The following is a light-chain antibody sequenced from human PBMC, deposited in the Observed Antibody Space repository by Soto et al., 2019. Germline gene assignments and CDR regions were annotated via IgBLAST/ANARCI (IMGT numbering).Light chain of an antibody. CDR3: QQYVTSPWT. J-gene: IGKJ1*01. CDR1: QSVSDTF. Sequence: EIVLTQSPGTLSLSPGERVTLSCRASQSVSDTFIDWYQQKPGQAPRLLIYGGFYRDTGIPDRFSGSGSGTDFTLTITRLEPEDLAMYYCQQYVTSPWTFGQGTRLDIQ. V-gene: IGKV3-20*01. CDR2: GGF.